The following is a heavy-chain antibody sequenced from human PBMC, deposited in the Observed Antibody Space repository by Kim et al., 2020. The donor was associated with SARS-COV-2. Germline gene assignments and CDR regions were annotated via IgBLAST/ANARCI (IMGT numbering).Heavy chain of an antibody. D-gene: IGHD6-6*01. CDR3: ASHTYSSSPIDY. Sequence: SETLSLTCTVSGGSISSSSYYWGWIRQPPGKGLEWIGGTYYSGSTYYNPSLKSRVTISVHTPKNQFSLKLSSVTAADTAVYYCASHTYSSSPIDYWGQGT. V-gene: IGHV4-39*01. CDR1: GGSISSSSYY. CDR2: TYYSGST. J-gene: IGHJ4*02.